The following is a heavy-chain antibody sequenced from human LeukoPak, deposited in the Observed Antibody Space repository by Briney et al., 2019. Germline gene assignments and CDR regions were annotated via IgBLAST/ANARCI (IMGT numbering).Heavy chain of an antibody. Sequence: ASVKVSCKASGGTFSSYAISWVRQAPGLGLEWMGGIIPIFGTANYAQKFQGRVTITADESTSTAYMELSSLRSEDTAVYYCARDTPLTIFGVVPRAAYYMDVWGKGTTVTVSS. CDR1: GGTFSSYA. CDR2: IIPIFGTA. V-gene: IGHV1-69*13. CDR3: ARDTPLTIFGVVPRAAYYMDV. J-gene: IGHJ6*03. D-gene: IGHD3-3*01.